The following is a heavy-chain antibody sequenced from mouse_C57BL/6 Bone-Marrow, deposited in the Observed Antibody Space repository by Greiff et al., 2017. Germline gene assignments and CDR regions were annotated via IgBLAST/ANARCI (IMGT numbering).Heavy chain of an antibody. V-gene: IGHV1-64*01. J-gene: IGHJ3*01. CDR2: IHPNSGST. CDR3: ARDTCYYGSSVFAD. CDR1: GYTFTSYW. D-gene: IGHD1-1*01. Sequence: VQLQQPGAELVKPGASVKLSCKASGYTFTSYWMHWVKQRPGQGLEWIGMIHPNSGSTNYNEKFKSKATLTVDKSSSTAYMQLSSLTSEDSAFYYCARDTCYYGSSVFADWGQGTLVTVSA.